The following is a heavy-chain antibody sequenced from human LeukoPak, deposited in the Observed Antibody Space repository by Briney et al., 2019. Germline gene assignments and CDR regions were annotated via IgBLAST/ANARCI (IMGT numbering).Heavy chain of an antibody. D-gene: IGHD6-25*01. Sequence: SSETLSLTCAVSGGSITSANWWSWVRQSPGKGLEWIGEIYHTGNTNYNPSLNSRVSISLDTSKNQFSLRLTSVTAADTAVYFCARDANGSDLHYYHMDVWGKGTTVTVSS. CDR2: IYHTGNT. J-gene: IGHJ6*03. CDR1: GGSITSANW. V-gene: IGHV4-4*02. CDR3: ARDANGSDLHYYHMDV.